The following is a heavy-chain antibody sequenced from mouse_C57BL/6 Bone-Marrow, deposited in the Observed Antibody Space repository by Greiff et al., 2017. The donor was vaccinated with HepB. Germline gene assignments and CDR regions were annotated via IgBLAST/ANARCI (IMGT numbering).Heavy chain of an antibody. J-gene: IGHJ2*01. V-gene: IGHV5-15*01. CDR3: ARLGTTVGLDY. Sequence: EVQLQESGGGLVQPGGSLKLSCAASGFTFSDYGMAWVRQAPRQGPEWVAFISTLAYSIYYADTVTGRFTISRENAKNTLYLEMSSLRSEDTAMYYCARLGTTVGLDYWGQGTTLTVSS. CDR2: ISTLAYSI. CDR1: GFTFSDYG. D-gene: IGHD1-1*01.